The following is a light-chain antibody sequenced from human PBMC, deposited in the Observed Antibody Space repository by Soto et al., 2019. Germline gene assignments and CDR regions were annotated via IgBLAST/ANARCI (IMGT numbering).Light chain of an antibody. CDR3: QQYNSYSSG. CDR1: QSISSW. V-gene: IGKV1-5*01. J-gene: IGKJ1*01. Sequence: DIQMTQSPSTLSASVGDRVTITCRASQSISSWLAWYQQKPGKAPKLLIYDASSLESGVPSRFSGSGSVTEFTLTISSLQPDDFATYYCQQYNSYSSGFGQGTKVEIK. CDR2: DAS.